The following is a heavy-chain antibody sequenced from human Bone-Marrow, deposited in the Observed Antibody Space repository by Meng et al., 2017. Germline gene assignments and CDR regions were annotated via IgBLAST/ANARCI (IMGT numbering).Heavy chain of an antibody. Sequence: LLGSRPAQVTTSQTLALACPLAAGSIRSGNHYVSWIRQHPRNGLEYIGYIYYSGSTYYHPSLKSRVIISVDTSKYQFSLRLNSVTAADPAVYYCASLYCASSVWYLDLWGRGTLVTVSS. V-gene: IGHV4-31*03. CDR2: IYYSGST. CDR1: AGSIRSGNHY. CDR3: ASLYCASSVWYLDL. J-gene: IGHJ2*01. D-gene: IGHD1-26*01.